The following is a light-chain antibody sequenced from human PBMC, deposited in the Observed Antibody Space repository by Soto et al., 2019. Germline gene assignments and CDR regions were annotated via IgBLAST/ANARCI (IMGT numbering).Light chain of an antibody. J-gene: IGKJ4*01. CDR3: QQYGTSLFT. CDR1: QSAYSSY. V-gene: IGKV3-20*01. Sequence: VLTQSPGTLSLSPGDRGTLSCRSSQSAYSSYLSWYQQKPGQAPRLLIYGASNRATAIPDRFSGSGSGTDFTLTISGLEPEDFAVYYCQQYGTSLFTFGGGTKVDI. CDR2: GAS.